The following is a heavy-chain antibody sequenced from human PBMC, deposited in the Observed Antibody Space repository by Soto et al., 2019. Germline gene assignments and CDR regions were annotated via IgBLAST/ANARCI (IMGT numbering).Heavy chain of an antibody. CDR3: LRILWASTVGTPDDF. CDR1: GFTFSSYA. CDR2: INDRGDRT. V-gene: IGHV3-23*01. J-gene: IGHJ4*02. D-gene: IGHD4-17*01. Sequence: EVQLLESGGGLVQPGGSLRLSCAASGFTFSSYAMSWVRQAPGKGLEWVSSINDRGDRTFYADSVKGRFTVSRDNSKNILFLQMDSLRAEDRARYYCLRILWASTVGTPDDFCGQGTLVTVSS.